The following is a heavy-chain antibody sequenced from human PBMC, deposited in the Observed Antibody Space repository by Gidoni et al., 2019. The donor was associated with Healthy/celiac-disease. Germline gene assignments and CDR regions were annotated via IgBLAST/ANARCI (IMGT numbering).Heavy chain of an antibody. V-gene: IGHV1-2*02. D-gene: IGHD2-21*02. Sequence: QLVQSGAEVKKPGASVKVSCQASGYTFTGSYMHWVRQAPGQGLEWMGWINPNSGGTNYAQKFQGRVTMTRDTSISTAYMELSRLRSDDTAVYYCASDIVVVTAIGSGDAFDIWGRGTMVTVSS. J-gene: IGHJ3*02. CDR1: GYTFTGSY. CDR2: INPNSGGT. CDR3: ASDIVVVTAIGSGDAFDI.